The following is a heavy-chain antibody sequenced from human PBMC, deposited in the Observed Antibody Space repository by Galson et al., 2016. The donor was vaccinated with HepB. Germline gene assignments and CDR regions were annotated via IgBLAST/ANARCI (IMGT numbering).Heavy chain of an antibody. J-gene: IGHJ6*02. D-gene: IGHD2-2*01. Sequence: ETLSLTCVVHDGSFSGYYWTWIRQPPGKGLEWIGEVNHGAGTNYSPSLTSRVTISSDTSKNHFSLNLTSVTAADTAVYFCARGLKRPYCTSASCYLRAMDVWGQGTTVTVSS. CDR2: VNHGAGT. CDR3: ARGLKRPYCTSASCYLRAMDV. V-gene: IGHV4-34*01. CDR1: DGSFSGYY.